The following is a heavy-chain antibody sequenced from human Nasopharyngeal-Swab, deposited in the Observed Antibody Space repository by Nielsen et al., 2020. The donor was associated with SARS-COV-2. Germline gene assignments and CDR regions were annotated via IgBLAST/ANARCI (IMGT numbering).Heavy chain of an antibody. J-gene: IGHJ3*02. CDR2: IIPIFGTA. CDR3: ASNPYCGGDCYCAFDI. V-gene: IGHV1-69*01. Sequence: WVRQAPGQGLEWMGGIIPIFGTANYAQKFQGRVTITADESTSTAYMELSSLRSEGTAVYYCASNPYCGGDCYCAFDIWGQGTMVTVSS. D-gene: IGHD2-21*02.